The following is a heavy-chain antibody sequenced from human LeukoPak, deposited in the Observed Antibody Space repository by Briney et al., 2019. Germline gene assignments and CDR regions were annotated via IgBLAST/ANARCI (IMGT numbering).Heavy chain of an antibody. V-gene: IGHV4-38-2*02. Sequence: SETLSLTCTVSGYSISSGYYWGWIRQPPGKGLEWIGSIYYSGSTYYNPSLKSRVTISVDTSKNQFSLKLSSVTAADTAVYYCARHSPVGIYYFDNWGRGTLVTVSS. CDR1: GYSISSGYY. CDR2: IYYSGST. J-gene: IGHJ4*02. D-gene: IGHD1-26*01. CDR3: ARHSPVGIYYFDN.